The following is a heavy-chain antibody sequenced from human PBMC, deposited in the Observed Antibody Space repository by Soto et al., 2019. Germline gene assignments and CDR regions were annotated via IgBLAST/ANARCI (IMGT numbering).Heavy chain of an antibody. V-gene: IGHV3-30-3*01. J-gene: IGHJ4*02. CDR3: ARDEILPSGFDY. CDR2: ISYDGSNK. D-gene: IGHD2-15*01. Sequence: GGSLRLSCAASGFTFSSYAMHWVRQAPGKGLEWVAVISYDGSNKYYADSVKGRFTISSDNSKNTLYLQMNSLRAEDTAVYYCARDEILPSGFDYWGQGTLVTVSS. CDR1: GFTFSSYA.